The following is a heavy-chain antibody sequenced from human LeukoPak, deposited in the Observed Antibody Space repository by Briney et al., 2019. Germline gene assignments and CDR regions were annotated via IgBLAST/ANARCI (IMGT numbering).Heavy chain of an antibody. V-gene: IGHV3-30-3*01. Sequence: AGGSLRLSCAASGFTFSSYAMHWVRQAPGKWLEWVAVISYDGSNKYYADSVKGRFTISRDNSKNTLYLQMNSLRADDTAVYYCAREGYYDSSGYYWGQGTLVTVSS. CDR3: AREGYYDSSGYY. CDR2: ISYDGSNK. D-gene: IGHD3-22*01. J-gene: IGHJ4*02. CDR1: GFTFSSYA.